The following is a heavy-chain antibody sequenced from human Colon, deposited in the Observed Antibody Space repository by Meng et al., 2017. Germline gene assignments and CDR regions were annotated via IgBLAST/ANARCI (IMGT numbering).Heavy chain of an antibody. CDR2: IYWDDDK. CDR3: AHHTPGVAVTGTPYNWFDP. CDR1: GFSLSNSEVG. J-gene: IGHJ5*02. Sequence: QITLKESGPTLLKPTQTLTLTCTFSGFSLSNSEVGVGWIRQPPGKALEGLALIYWDDDKRYSPSLRGRLTITKDTSRDQVVLTMTDMAPDDTATYFCAHHTPGVAVTGTPYNWFDPWGQGTLVTVSS. V-gene: IGHV2-5*02. D-gene: IGHD6-19*01.